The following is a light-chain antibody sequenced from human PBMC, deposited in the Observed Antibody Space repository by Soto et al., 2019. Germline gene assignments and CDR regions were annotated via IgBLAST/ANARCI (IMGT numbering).Light chain of an antibody. CDR3: GTWDSSLSANWV. CDR2: DNN. V-gene: IGLV1-51*01. CDR1: TSNLGNNF. Sequence: QSVLTQPPSVSAAPGQRVTISCSGSTSNLGNNFVSWYQQLPGTAPKLLIYDNNKRPSGIPGRFSGSKSGTSATLGITGLQPGDEADYFCGTWDSSLSANWVFGGGTKLTVL. J-gene: IGLJ3*02.